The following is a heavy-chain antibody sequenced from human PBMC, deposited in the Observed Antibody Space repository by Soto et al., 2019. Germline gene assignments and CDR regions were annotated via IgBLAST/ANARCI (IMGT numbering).Heavy chain of an antibody. J-gene: IGHJ6*02. CDR1: GCTFTSYD. Sequence: ASVKVSGKASGCTFTSYDINWVRQATGQGLEWMGWMNPNSGNTGYAQKFQGRVTMTRNTSISTAYMELSSLRSEDTAVYYCARGRGYYDFWSGYSLSDYYYGMDVWGQGTTVTVSS. CDR3: ARGRGYYDFWSGYSLSDYYYGMDV. D-gene: IGHD3-3*01. V-gene: IGHV1-8*01. CDR2: MNPNSGNT.